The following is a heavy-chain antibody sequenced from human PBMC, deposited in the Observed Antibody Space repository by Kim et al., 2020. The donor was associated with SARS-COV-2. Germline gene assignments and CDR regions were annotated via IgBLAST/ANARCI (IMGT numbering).Heavy chain of an antibody. CDR3: ARYSGSAFDI. CDR2: A. Sequence: AKNADPVKGRFTNSRDNAKNTLYLQMNNLRPEDAAVYYCARYSGSAFDIWGQGTMVSVSS. V-gene: IGHV3-74*01. D-gene: IGHD1-26*01. J-gene: IGHJ3*02.